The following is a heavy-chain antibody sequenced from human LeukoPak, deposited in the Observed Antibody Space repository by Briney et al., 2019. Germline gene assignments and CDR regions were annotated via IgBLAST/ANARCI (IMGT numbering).Heavy chain of an antibody. CDR2: INTGGST. CDR1: GGSISSGSYD. D-gene: IGHD6-19*01. V-gene: IGHV4-61*02. CDR3: ARPQAVAGTFDY. J-gene: IGHJ4*02. Sequence: SETLSLTCTVSGGSISSGSYDWTWIRQPAGKGLEWIVRINTGGSTNYNPSIKSRVTISVDTSKNQFSLKLSSVTAADTAVYYCARPQAVAGTFDYWGQGTLVTVSS.